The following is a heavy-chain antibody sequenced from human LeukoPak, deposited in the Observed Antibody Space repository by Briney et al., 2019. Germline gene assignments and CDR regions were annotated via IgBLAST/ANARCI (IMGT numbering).Heavy chain of an antibody. CDR2: IRNDGSNK. CDR1: GFTFSSYG. D-gene: IGHD3-3*01. J-gene: IGHJ4*02. V-gene: IGHV3-30*02. Sequence: PGGSLRLSCAASGFTFSSYGMHWVRQAPGKGLEWVAFIRNDGSNKYYADSVKGRFTISRDNSKNTLYLQMNSLRAEDTAVYYCAKEALNYDFWSGYGPFDYWGQGTLVTVSS. CDR3: AKEALNYDFWSGYGPFDY.